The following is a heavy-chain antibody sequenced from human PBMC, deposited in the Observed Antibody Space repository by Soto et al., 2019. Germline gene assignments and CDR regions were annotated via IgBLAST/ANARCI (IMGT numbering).Heavy chain of an antibody. CDR1: GTFFSSYT. J-gene: IGHJ6*02. CDR3: ARGLGGRMDD. D-gene: IGHD3-16*01. Sequence: QVQLVQSGAEVKKPGSAVRVSCKASGTFFSSYTISWERQAPGQGLEWMGRIIPILGETNSAEKFQGRVTLTADKSTNTAYMELNSLRLEDTALYYCARGLGGRMDDWGQGTTVTVSS. CDR2: IIPILGET. V-gene: IGHV1-69*08.